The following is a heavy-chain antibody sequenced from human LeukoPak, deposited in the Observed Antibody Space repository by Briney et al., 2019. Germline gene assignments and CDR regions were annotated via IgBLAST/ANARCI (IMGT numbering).Heavy chain of an antibody. CDR2: IYHSGST. CDR3: ARRDFWSGYYNY. J-gene: IGHJ4*02. Sequence: SETLSLTCAVSGGSISSSNWWSWVRQPPGKGLEWIGEIYHSGSTNYNPSLKSRVTISVDKSQNQFSLKLSSVTASDTAVYYCARRDFWSGYYNYWGQGTLVTVSS. V-gene: IGHV4-4*02. CDR1: GGSISSSNW. D-gene: IGHD3-3*01.